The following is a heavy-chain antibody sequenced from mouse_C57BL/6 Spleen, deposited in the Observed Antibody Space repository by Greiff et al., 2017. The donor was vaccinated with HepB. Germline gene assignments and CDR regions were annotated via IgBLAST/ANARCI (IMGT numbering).Heavy chain of an antibody. CDR3: ARERGSSSIFAY. Sequence: QVQLQQPGTELVKPGASVKLSCKASGYTFTSYWMHWVKQRPGQGLEWIGNINPSNGGTNYNEKFKSKATLTVDKYSSTAYMQLSSLTSEDSAVYYCARERGSSSIFAYWGQGTLVTVSA. J-gene: IGHJ3*01. V-gene: IGHV1-53*01. CDR2: INPSNGGT. CDR1: GYTFTSYW. D-gene: IGHD1-1*01.